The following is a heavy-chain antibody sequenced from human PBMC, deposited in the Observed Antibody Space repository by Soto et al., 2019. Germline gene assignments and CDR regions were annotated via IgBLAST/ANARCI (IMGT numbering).Heavy chain of an antibody. Sequence: EASVKVSCKASGYTFTRYYMHWVRQAPGQGLEWMGIINPSGFSTNYAQKFQGRVTMTRDTSASTVYMELSSLRSEDTAVYYCARDRKDSSGVFDHWGQGILVTVSS. CDR2: INPSGFST. CDR3: ARDRKDSSGVFDH. J-gene: IGHJ4*02. V-gene: IGHV1-46*01. CDR1: GYTFTRYY. D-gene: IGHD6-19*01.